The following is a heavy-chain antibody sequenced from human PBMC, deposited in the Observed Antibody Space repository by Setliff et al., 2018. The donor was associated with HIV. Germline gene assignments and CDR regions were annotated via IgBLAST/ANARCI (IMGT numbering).Heavy chain of an antibody. CDR3: AREERDAYNYWFDP. CDR1: GVSISSYF. J-gene: IGHJ5*02. Sequence: SETLSLTCTVSGVSISSYFWSWIRQPAGKGLEWIGHIYTNGRNNYNPSLKSRVTISVDTSKNQFSLKLTSVTAADTAVYYCAREERDAYNYWFDPWGQGTLVTVSS. CDR2: IYTNGRN. V-gene: IGHV4-4*07. D-gene: IGHD1-1*01.